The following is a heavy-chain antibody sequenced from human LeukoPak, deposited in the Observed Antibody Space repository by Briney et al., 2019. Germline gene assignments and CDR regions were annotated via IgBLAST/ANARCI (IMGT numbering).Heavy chain of an antibody. CDR3: AKDYCGGDCYSGWYFDL. CDR1: GFTFDDYA. J-gene: IGHJ2*01. Sequence: GGSLRLSCAASGFTFDDYAMHWVRQAPGKGLEWVSGISYNSDTIAYADSVRGRFTISRDNAKNSLYLQMNSLRAEDTALYYCAKDYCGGDCYSGWYFDLWGRGTLVTVSS. CDR2: ISYNSDTI. V-gene: IGHV3-9*01. D-gene: IGHD2-21*02.